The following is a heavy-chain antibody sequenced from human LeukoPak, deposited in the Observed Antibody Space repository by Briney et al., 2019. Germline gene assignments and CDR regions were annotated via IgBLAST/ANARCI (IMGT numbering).Heavy chain of an antibody. CDR2: ISSSSYI. V-gene: IGHV3-21*01. CDR1: GFTFSSYW. CDR3: ARADIVVVPAAMLPDY. D-gene: IGHD2-2*01. J-gene: IGHJ4*02. Sequence: GGSLRLSCAASGFTFSSYWMHWVRQAPGKGLEWVSSISSSSYIYYADSVKGRFTISRDNAKNSLYLQMNSLRAEDTAVYYCARADIVVVPAAMLPDYWGQGTLVTVSS.